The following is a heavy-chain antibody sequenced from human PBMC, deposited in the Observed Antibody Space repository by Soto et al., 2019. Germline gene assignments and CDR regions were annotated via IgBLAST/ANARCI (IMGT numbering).Heavy chain of an antibody. CDR3: ARDGPLRYFDWLSQWYYFDY. CDR1: GFTFSSYA. Sequence: GGSLRLSCAASGFTFSSYAMHWVRQAPGKGLEWVAVITFDGNNKYYADSVKGRFTISRDNSNDTLYLQMNTLRAEDTAVYYCARDGPLRYFDWLSQWYYFDYWGQGTLVTVSS. J-gene: IGHJ4*02. V-gene: IGHV3-30-3*01. CDR2: ITFDGNNK. D-gene: IGHD3-9*01.